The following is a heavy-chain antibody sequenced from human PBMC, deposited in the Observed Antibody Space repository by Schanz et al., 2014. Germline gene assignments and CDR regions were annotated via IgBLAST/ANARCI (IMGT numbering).Heavy chain of an antibody. CDR2: ITRQGTT. Sequence: EVQLLESGGGLVQPGGSLRLSCTVSGFTVNNYAMNWVRQAPGRGLEWVSGITRQGTTYYADFVKGRFSISRDLSSNTLYLQMNSLRTDDTAMYYCARDPNTSAWLPYFDTWGQGTLVTVSS. V-gene: IGHV3-23*01. J-gene: IGHJ4*02. D-gene: IGHD6-19*01. CDR3: ARDPNTSAWLPYFDT. CDR1: GFTVNNYA.